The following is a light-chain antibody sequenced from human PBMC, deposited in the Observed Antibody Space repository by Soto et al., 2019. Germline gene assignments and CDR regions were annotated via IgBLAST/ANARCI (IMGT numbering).Light chain of an antibody. CDR2: KAS. Sequence: DIQMTQSTSTLSASVGDRVTITCRASQSISSWLAWYQQKPGKAPKLLIYKASSLESGVPSRFSGSGSGTEFTLTISSLQPDDFATYYCQQYNSYSFGQGTKLEIK. V-gene: IGKV1-5*03. J-gene: IGKJ2*01. CDR1: QSISSW. CDR3: QQYNSYS.